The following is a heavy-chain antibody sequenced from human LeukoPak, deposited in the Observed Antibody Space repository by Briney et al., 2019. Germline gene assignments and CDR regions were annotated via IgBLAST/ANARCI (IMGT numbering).Heavy chain of an antibody. CDR2: INSDGSST. Sequence: GGSLRLSCAASGFTFSSYWMHWVRQAPGKGLVWVSRINSDGSSTSYADSVKGRFTISRDNAKNSLYLQMNSLRAEDTAVYYCAELGITMIGGVWGKGTTVTMSS. D-gene: IGHD3-10*02. CDR1: GFTFSSYW. CDR3: AELGITMIGGV. V-gene: IGHV3-74*01. J-gene: IGHJ6*04.